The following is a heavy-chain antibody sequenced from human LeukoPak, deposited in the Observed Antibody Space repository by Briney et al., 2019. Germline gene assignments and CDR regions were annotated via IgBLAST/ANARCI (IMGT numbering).Heavy chain of an antibody. V-gene: IGHV4-34*01. CDR3: ARHLQYSYYYYMDV. CDR1: GGSFSGYY. D-gene: IGHD1-1*01. J-gene: IGHJ6*03. Sequence: SETLSLTCAVYGGSFSGYYWSWIRQPPGKGLEWIGEVNHSGSTNYNVSLKSRVTISVDTSKNQFSLDLSSVTAADTAVYYCARHLQYSYYYYMDVWGKGTTVTVSS. CDR2: VNHSGST.